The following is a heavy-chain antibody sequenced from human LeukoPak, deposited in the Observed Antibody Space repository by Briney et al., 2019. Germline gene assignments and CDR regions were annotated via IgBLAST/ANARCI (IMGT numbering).Heavy chain of an antibody. CDR3: ARKGNAFDF. D-gene: IGHD3-10*01. Sequence: GGSLRLSCVVSGFTFSSFWMTWVRQAPGKGLEWVANIKLDVSETYYVESVRGRFTISRDNTKNSLYLQMDSLRVEDTAVYYCARKGNAFDFWGQGTMVTVST. CDR2: IKLDVSET. V-gene: IGHV3-7*01. J-gene: IGHJ3*01. CDR1: GFTFSSFW.